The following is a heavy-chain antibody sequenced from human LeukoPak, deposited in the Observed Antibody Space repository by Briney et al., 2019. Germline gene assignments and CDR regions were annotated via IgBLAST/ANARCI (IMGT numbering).Heavy chain of an antibody. J-gene: IGHJ4*02. D-gene: IGHD3-22*01. CDR1: GGSISSYY. CDR2: IYYSGST. CDR3: VRLSSGYYQGFDY. V-gene: IGHV4-59*01. Sequence: PSETLSLTCTVSGGSISSYYWSWIRQPPGKGLEWIGYIYYSGSTNYNPSLKSRVTISVDTSKNQFSLKLSSVTAADTAVYYCVRLSSGYYQGFDYWGQGTLVTVSS.